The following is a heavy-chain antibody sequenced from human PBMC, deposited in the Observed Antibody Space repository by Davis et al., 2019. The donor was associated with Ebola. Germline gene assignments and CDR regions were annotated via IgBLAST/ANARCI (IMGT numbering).Heavy chain of an antibody. CDR2: INHSGST. J-gene: IGHJ6*03. CDR1: GGSFSGYY. CDR3: ARDLRSSSFNYYYYYYMDV. D-gene: IGHD6-6*01. Sequence: PSETLSLTCAVYGGSFSGYYWSWIRQPPGKGLEWIGEINHSGSTNYNPSLKSRVTISVDTSKNQFSLKLSSVTAADTAVYYCARDLRSSSFNYYYYYYMDVWGKGTTVTVSS. V-gene: IGHV4-34*01.